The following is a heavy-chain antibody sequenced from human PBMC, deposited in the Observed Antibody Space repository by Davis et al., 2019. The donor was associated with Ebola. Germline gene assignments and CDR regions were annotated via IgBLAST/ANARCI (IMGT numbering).Heavy chain of an antibody. J-gene: IGHJ4*02. D-gene: IGHD3-10*01. V-gene: IGHV3-74*03. CDR2: INRDGSTT. Sequence: HTGGSLRLSCAASGFPFSSYWMHWVRQAPGKGLVWVSCINRDGSTTTYADSVKGRFTISRDNSKNTLYLQMNSLRAEDTAVYYCAKLPTPYGSGSYYGYYLDYWGQGTLVTVSS. CDR3: AKLPTPYGSGSYYGYYLDY. CDR1: GFPFSSYW.